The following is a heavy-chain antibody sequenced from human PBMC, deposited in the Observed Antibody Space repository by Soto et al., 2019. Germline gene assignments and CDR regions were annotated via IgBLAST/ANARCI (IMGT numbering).Heavy chain of an antibody. D-gene: IGHD2-2*01. J-gene: IGHJ5*02. CDR2: IDPRDSYV. V-gene: IGHV5-10-1*03. CDR3: ARLYCTTSTCDSWFDP. Sequence: EVQLAQSGAEVKKPGESLRISCTGFGYTFNTFWISWVRQMPGKGLEWMGRIDPRDSYVNYSPSFQGHVTISADKSISTAYLQWGSLKASDTAMYYCARLYCTTSTCDSWFDPWGQGTLVTVSS. CDR1: GYTFNTFW.